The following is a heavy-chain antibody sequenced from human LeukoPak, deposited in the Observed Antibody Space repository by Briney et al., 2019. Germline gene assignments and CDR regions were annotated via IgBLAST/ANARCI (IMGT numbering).Heavy chain of an antibody. V-gene: IGHV4-39*01. CDR3: ATPAARGTYFDY. CDR1: GGSISSSSYY. J-gene: IGHJ4*02. CDR2: IYYSGST. Sequence: KPSETLSLTCTVSGGSISSSSYYWGWIRQPPGKGLEWIGSIYYSGSTYYNPSLKSRVTISVDTSKNQFSLKLSSVTAADTAVYYRATPAARGTYFDYWGQGTLVTVSS. D-gene: IGHD2-2*01.